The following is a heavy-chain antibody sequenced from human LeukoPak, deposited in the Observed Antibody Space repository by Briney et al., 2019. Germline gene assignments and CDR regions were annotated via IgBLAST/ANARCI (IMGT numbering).Heavy chain of an antibody. CDR2: IKQDGSEK. CDR3: ARVRKYSSGWFGDY. V-gene: IGHV3-7*01. J-gene: IGHJ4*02. CDR1: GFTFSSYW. D-gene: IGHD6-19*01. Sequence: GGSLRLSCAASGFTFSSYWMSWVRQAPGKGLGWVANIKQDGSEKYYVDSVKGRFTISRDNAKNSLYLQMNSLRAEDTAVYYCARVRKYSSGWFGDYWGQGTLVTVSS.